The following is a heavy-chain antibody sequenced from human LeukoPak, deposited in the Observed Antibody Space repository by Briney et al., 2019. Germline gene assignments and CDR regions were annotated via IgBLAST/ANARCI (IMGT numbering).Heavy chain of an antibody. V-gene: IGHV4-39*01. CDR2: IFYSGNT. J-gene: IGHJ4*02. CDR1: GGSISSSSYY. Sequence: SETLSLTCGVSGGSISSSSYYWGWIRQPPGKRLEWIGNIFYSGNTYHNPSLKSRVTISVDTSKNQFSLKLNSVTAADTAVYYCARVGMTTVVAPFDYWGQGTLVTVSS. D-gene: IGHD4-23*01. CDR3: ARVGMTTVVAPFDY.